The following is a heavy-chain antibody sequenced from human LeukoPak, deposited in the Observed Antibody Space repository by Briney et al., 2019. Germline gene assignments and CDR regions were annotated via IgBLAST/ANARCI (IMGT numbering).Heavy chain of an antibody. Sequence: SETLSLTCTVSGGSISSSSYYWGWIRQPPGKGLEWIGSIYYSGSTYYNPSLKSRVTISVDTSKNQFSLKLSSVTAADTAVYYCARGSPGRESLDYWGQGTLVTVSS. D-gene: IGHD3-10*01. CDR1: GGSISSSSYY. CDR3: ARGSPGRESLDY. J-gene: IGHJ4*02. V-gene: IGHV4-39*07. CDR2: IYYSGST.